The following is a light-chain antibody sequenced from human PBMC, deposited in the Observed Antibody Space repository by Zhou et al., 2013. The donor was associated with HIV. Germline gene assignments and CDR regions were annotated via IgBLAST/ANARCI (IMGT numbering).Light chain of an antibody. V-gene: IGKV1-12*01. Sequence: DIQMTQSPSSLSASVGDRVTITCQASQDIGNYLNWYQQTPGKAPKLLIYAASSLQSGVPSRFSGSGSGTDFTLTISSLQPEDSATYYCQQANSFPVTFGQGTKVEIK. CDR3: QQANSFPVT. CDR1: QDIGNY. J-gene: IGKJ1*01. CDR2: AAS.